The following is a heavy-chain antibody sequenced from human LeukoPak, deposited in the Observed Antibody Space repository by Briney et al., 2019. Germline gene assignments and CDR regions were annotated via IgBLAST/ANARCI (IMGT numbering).Heavy chain of an antibody. Sequence: GGSLRLSCAASGFTFSSYGMHWVRQAPGKGLEWVAVIWYDGSNKYYADSVKGRFTISRDNSKNTLYLQMNSLRAEDTAVYYCARVDKDILVVVDCTGVGYGMDVWGQGTTVTVSS. CDR1: GFTFSSYG. J-gene: IGHJ6*02. CDR2: IWYDGSNK. V-gene: IGHV3-33*01. CDR3: ARVDKDILVVVDCTGVGYGMDV. D-gene: IGHD2-15*01.